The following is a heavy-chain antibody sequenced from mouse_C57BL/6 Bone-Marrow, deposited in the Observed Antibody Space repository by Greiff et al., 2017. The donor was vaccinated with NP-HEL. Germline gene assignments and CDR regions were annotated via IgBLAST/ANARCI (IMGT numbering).Heavy chain of an antibody. CDR3: ARSSYDYAMDY. J-gene: IGHJ4*01. CDR2: INPSSGYT. D-gene: IGHD1-1*01. Sequence: QVQLQQSGAELARPGASVKMSCKASGYTFTSYTMHWVKQRPGQGLEWIGYINPSSGYTKSNQKFKDKATLTADKSSSTAYMQLSSLTSEDSAVYYCARSSYDYAMDYWGQGTSVTVSS. V-gene: IGHV1-4*01. CDR1: GYTFTSYT.